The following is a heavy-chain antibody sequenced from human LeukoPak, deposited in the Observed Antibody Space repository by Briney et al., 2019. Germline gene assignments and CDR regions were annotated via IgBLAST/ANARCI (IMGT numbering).Heavy chain of an antibody. CDR3: ARGPSAYYFDY. D-gene: IGHD6-25*01. V-gene: IGHV1-2*02. Sequence: ASVKVSRKTSGYTFTDYFMHWVRQAPGQGLEWVGLIDPNSGDTSYAQNLRGRVTLTRDTSISTAYMELSSLRSDDTAVYYCARGPSAYYFDYWGQGTLVTVSS. CDR1: GYTFTDYF. J-gene: IGHJ4*01. CDR2: IDPNSGDT.